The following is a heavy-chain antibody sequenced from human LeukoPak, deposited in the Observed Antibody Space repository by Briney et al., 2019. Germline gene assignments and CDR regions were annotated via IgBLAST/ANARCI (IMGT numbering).Heavy chain of an antibody. V-gene: IGHV3-7*01. D-gene: IGHD4-17*01. CDR2: IRQDGSER. Sequence: GGSLRLSCAASGFTFNNAWMSWVRQAPGKGLEWVANIRQDGSERYYLDSVKGRFTISRDNAKKSLYLQMNTLTGEDTAVYYCARGANYGDYYPLYYFDSWGQGTLVTVSS. J-gene: IGHJ4*02. CDR3: ARGANYGDYYPLYYFDS. CDR1: GFTFNNAW.